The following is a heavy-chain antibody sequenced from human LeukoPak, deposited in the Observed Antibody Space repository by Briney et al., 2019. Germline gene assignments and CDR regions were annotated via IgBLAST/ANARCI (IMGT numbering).Heavy chain of an antibody. D-gene: IGHD3-22*01. CDR2: IIPIFGTA. Sequence: GSSVRVSCKASGGTFSSYAISWVRQAPGQGLEWMGGIIPIFGTANYAQKFRGRVTITTDESTSTAYMELSSLRSEDTAVYYCARGPLYYDSSGYYYAFDYWGQETLVTVSS. J-gene: IGHJ4*02. V-gene: IGHV1-69*05. CDR1: GGTFSSYA. CDR3: ARGPLYYDSSGYYYAFDY.